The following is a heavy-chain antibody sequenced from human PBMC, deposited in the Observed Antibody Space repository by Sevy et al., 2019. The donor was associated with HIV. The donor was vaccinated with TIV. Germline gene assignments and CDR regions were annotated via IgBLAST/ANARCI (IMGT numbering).Heavy chain of an antibody. Sequence: GGSLRLSCTPSGFTSGDYILTWFRQAPGKGLEWVGFIRSKTYGGTTEYAASVKGRITISRDDSKNIAYLRMNSLKTEDTAVYYGTRTSYYYDSGSYFGMDVWGQGTTVTVSS. V-gene: IGHV3-49*03. CDR1: GFTSGDYI. CDR2: IRSKTYGGTT. D-gene: IGHD3-10*01. J-gene: IGHJ6*02. CDR3: TRTSYYYDSGSYFGMDV.